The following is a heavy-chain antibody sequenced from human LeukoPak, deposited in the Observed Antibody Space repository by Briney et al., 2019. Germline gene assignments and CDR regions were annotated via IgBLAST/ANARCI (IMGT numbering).Heavy chain of an antibody. Sequence: GASVKVSCRASGYIFTSYEINWVRQATGQGLEWMGWMNPDSGNTGCAQKFQGRITMTRDTSINTVYMELSSLRSEDTAVYYCARRSYYDFWSGYYDYLGLDVWGQGTTVTVSS. CDR1: GYIFTSYE. CDR2: MNPDSGNT. CDR3: ARRSYYDFWSGYYDYLGLDV. J-gene: IGHJ6*02. V-gene: IGHV1-8*01. D-gene: IGHD3-3*01.